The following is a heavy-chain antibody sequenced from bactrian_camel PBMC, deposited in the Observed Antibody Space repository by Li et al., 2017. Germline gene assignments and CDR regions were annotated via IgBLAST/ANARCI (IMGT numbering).Heavy chain of an antibody. J-gene: IGHJ4*01. V-gene: IGHV3S53*01. D-gene: IGHD7*01. CDR2: IDSDGTT. CDR3: AAGEPRGGSCLLEWSDS. CDR1: GYSFTWSNFC. Sequence: VQLVESGGGSVETGGSLTLSCATSGYSFTWSNFCMGWYRQAPGKEREGVGEIDSDGTTRYAESVQGRFTISKDNTKNTLYLQMNNLKPEDTGMYYCAAGEPRGGSCLLEWSDSWGQGTQVTVS.